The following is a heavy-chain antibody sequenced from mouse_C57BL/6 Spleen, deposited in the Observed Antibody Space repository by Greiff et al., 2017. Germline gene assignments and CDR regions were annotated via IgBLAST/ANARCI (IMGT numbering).Heavy chain of an antibody. CDR2: INPNNGGT. CDR3: ARPDYGGLSY. V-gene: IGHV1-26*01. Sequence: VQLQQPGPELVKPGASVKISCKASGYTFTDYYMNWVKQSHGKSLEWIGDINPNNGGTSYNQKFKGKATLTVDKSSSTAYMELRSLTSEDSAVYYCARPDYGGLSYWGQGTLVTVSA. D-gene: IGHD1-1*02. CDR1: GYTFTDYY. J-gene: IGHJ3*01.